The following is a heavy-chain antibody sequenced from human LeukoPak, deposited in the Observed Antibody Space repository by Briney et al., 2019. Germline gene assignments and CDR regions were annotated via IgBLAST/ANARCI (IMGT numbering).Heavy chain of an antibody. CDR2: INPSGGST. CDR3: AREAGTAMAPFDY. D-gene: IGHD5-18*01. J-gene: IGHJ4*02. Sequence: ASGKVSCEASGYTFTSYYIHWVRQAPGQGLEWMGIINPSGGSTSYAQKFQGRVTMTRDTSTSTVYMELSSLRSEDTAVYYCAREAGTAMAPFDYWGQGTLVTVSS. V-gene: IGHV1-46*01. CDR1: GYTFTSYY.